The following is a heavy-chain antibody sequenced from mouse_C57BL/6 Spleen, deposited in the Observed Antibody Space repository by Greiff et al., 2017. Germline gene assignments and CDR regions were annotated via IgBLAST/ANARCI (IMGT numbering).Heavy chain of an antibody. CDR2: IISDGGST. J-gene: IGHJ1*03. D-gene: IGHD1-1*01. V-gene: IGHV5-2*01. CDR1: EYAFPSHA. CDR3: ARHHYYGSSDDWYFDV. Sequence: EVQLVESGGGLVQPGESLKLSCESNEYAFPSHAISWVRKTPGTRLELVAAIISDGGSTYYPDTMARLFIISRDNTKKTLYLQMSSLRSEDTALYYCARHHYYGSSDDWYFDVWGTGTTVTVSS.